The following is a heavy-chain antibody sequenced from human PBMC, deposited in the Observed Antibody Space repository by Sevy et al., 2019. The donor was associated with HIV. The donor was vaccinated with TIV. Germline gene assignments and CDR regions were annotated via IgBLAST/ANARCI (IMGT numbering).Heavy chain of an antibody. CDR1: GFTFSDYY. V-gene: IGHV3-11*01. D-gene: IGHD3-16*02. CDR3: ARDARLRLGELSLHLFDY. J-gene: IGHJ4*02. CDR2: ISSSGSTI. Sequence: GGSLRLSCAASGFTFSDYYMSWIRQAPGNGLEWVSYISSSGSTIYYADSVKGRFTISRDNAKNSLYLQMNSLRAEDTAVYYCARDARLRLGELSLHLFDYWGQGTLVTVSS.